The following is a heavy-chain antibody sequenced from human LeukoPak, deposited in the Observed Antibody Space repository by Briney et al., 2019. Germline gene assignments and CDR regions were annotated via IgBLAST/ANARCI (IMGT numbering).Heavy chain of an antibody. J-gene: IGHJ4*02. CDR3: ARDRPGMGFDY. V-gene: IGHV1-69*05. D-gene: IGHD3-16*01. CDR2: IIPIFGTA. CDR1: GGTFSSYA. Sequence: ASVKVSCKASGGTFSSYAFSWVRQAPGQGLEWMGRIIPIFGTADYAQKFQGRITITTDESTSTAYMEPSSLRSEDTAVYYCARDRPGMGFDYWGQGTLVTVSS.